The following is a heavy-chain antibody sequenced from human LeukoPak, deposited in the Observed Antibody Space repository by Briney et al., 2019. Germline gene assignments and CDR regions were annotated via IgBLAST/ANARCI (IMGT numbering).Heavy chain of an antibody. CDR2: IKPSGGRS. Sequence: ASVKVSCKASGYTFTSYYMHWVRQAPGQPREWMGIIKPSGGRSSYALKFEARVTITRDTSTSTVYMDLSSLKSEDTAVYYCARAIPVDEITMVRGVIRAHYGMDVWGQGTTVTVSS. D-gene: IGHD3-10*01. CDR1: GYTFTSYY. V-gene: IGHV1-46*01. J-gene: IGHJ6*02. CDR3: ARAIPVDEITMVRGVIRAHYGMDV.